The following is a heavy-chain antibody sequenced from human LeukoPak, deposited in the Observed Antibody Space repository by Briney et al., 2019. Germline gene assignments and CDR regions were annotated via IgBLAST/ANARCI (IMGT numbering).Heavy chain of an antibody. D-gene: IGHD6-13*01. J-gene: IGHJ1*01. Sequence: GGSLRLSCAASGFTFDDYAMHWVRQAPGKGLEWVSGISWYSGSIGYADSVKGRFTISRDNAKNSLYLQMNSLRAEDTALYYCAKVIELAAAGTYFQHWGQGTLVTVSS. V-gene: IGHV3-9*01. CDR1: GFTFDDYA. CDR2: ISWYSGSI. CDR3: AKVIELAAAGTYFQH.